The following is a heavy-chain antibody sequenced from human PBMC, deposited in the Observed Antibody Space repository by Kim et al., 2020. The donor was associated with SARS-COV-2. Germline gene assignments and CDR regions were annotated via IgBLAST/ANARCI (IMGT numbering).Heavy chain of an antibody. Sequence: ADSEQGRFTIYRDNSKNTLYLQMNSLRAEDTAVYYCAKDRGYGAQRLWVHWGQGTLVTVSS. D-gene: IGHD4-17*01. J-gene: IGHJ4*02. V-gene: IGHV3-23*01. CDR3: AKDRGYGAQRLWVH.